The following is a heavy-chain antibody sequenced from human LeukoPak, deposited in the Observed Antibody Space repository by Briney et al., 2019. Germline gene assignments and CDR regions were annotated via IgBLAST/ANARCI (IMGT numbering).Heavy chain of an antibody. V-gene: IGHV1-18*01. CDR1: GGTFSSYG. D-gene: IGHD3-3*01. CDR3: ARPAGFWSGYYRGYYFDY. Sequence: GASVKVSCKASGGTFSSYGISWVRQAPGQGLEWMGWISAYNGNTNYAQKLQGRVTMTTDTSTSTAYMELRSLRSDDTAVYYCARPAGFWSGYYRGYYFDYWGQGTLVTVSS. J-gene: IGHJ4*02. CDR2: ISAYNGNT.